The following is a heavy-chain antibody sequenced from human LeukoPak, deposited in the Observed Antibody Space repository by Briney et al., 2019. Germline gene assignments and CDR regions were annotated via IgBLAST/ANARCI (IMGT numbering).Heavy chain of an antibody. CDR3: ARRVAVADNYFDY. D-gene: IGHD6-19*01. V-gene: IGHV3-21*01. CDR2: FSNSSSYI. J-gene: IGHJ4*02. CDR1: GFTFNNYS. Sequence: GGSLRLSCAASGFTFNNYSMNWVRQAPGKGLEWVSSFSNSSSYIYYADSVKGRFTISRDNAKNSLYLQMNSLRAEDTGVYYCARRVAVADNYFDYWGQGTLVTVSS.